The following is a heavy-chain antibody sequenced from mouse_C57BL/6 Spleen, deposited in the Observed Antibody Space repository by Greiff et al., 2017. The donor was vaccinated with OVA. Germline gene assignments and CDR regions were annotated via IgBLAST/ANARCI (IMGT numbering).Heavy chain of an antibody. J-gene: IGHJ1*03. Sequence: DVMLVESGGGLVKPGGSLKLSCAASGFTFSDYGVHWVRQAPEKGLEWVAYISSGSSTIYYADTVKGRFTISRDNAKNTLFLQMTSLRSEDTAMYYWARQGNWYFDVWGTGTTVTVSS. V-gene: IGHV5-17*01. CDR2: ISSGSSTI. CDR3: ARQGNWYFDV. CDR1: GFTFSDYG.